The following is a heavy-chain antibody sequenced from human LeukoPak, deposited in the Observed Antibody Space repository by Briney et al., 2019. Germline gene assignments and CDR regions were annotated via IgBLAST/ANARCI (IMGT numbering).Heavy chain of an antibody. Sequence: GGSLRLSCAASGFAFNTYSMNWVRQAPGKGLEWVSVIYSGGSTYYADSVKGRFTISRDNSKNTLYLQMNGLRAEDTAVYYCARDPPHYYYDSSGYSSQMNYWYFDLWGRGTLVTVSS. CDR1: GFAFNTYS. CDR2: IYSGGST. V-gene: IGHV3-53*01. CDR3: ARDPPHYYYDSSGYSSQMNYWYFDL. J-gene: IGHJ2*01. D-gene: IGHD3-22*01.